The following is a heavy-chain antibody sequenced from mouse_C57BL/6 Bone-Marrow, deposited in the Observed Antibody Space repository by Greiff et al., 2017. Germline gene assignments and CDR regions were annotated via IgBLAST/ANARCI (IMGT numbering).Heavy chain of an antibody. CDR1: GYTFTNYW. V-gene: IGHV1-63*01. CDR3: ARLTGTFFDY. J-gene: IGHJ1*03. Sequence: VQLQQSGAELVRPGTSVKMSCKASGYTFTNYWIGWAKQRPGHGLEWIGDIYPGGGYTNYNEKFKGKATLTADKSSSTAYMQFSSLTSEDSAIYYCARLTGTFFDYWGTGTTVTVSS. D-gene: IGHD4-1*01. CDR2: IYPGGGYT.